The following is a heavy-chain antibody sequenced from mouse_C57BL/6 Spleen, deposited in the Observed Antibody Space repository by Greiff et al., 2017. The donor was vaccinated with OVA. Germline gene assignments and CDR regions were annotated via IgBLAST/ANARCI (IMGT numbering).Heavy chain of an antibody. V-gene: IGHV1-55*01. CDR3: ASGNFYYATTGYFDY. Sequence: QVQLQQPGAELVKPGASVKMSCKASGYTFTSYWITWVKQRPGQGLEWIGDIYPGSGSTNYNEKFKSKATLTVDTSSSTAYMQLSSLTSEDSAVYYCASGNFYYATTGYFDYWGQGTTLTVSS. J-gene: IGHJ2*01. CDR2: IYPGSGST. D-gene: IGHD2-1*01. CDR1: GYTFTSYW.